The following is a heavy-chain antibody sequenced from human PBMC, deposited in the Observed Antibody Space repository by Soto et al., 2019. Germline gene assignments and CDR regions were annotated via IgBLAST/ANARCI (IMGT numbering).Heavy chain of an antibody. Sequence: ASVKGSCKASGYTFTRYDVSWVRQATGQGLEWMGWMDPNSGNTGYAQKFQGRVTMTRNTSISTAYMELSSLRSEDTAVYYCARGDSLRYFDWLLLAPYYFDYWGQGTLVTVSS. CDR1: GYTFTRYD. V-gene: IGHV1-8*01. CDR2: MDPNSGNT. J-gene: IGHJ4*02. CDR3: ARGDSLRYFDWLLLAPYYFDY. D-gene: IGHD3-9*01.